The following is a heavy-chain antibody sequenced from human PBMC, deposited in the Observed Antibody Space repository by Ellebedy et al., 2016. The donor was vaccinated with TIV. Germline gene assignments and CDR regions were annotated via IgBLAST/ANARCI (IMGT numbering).Heavy chain of an antibody. CDR3: ARDWGEGIAVAAPEYYYYGMDV. D-gene: IGHD6-19*01. J-gene: IGHJ6*02. Sequence: MPSETLSLTCTVSGGSISSSSYYWAWIRQSPGKGLEWIGSAYYSGISHYNPSLKSRVTISVDTSKNHLSLRLNSVTAADTAVYYCARDWGEGIAVAAPEYYYYGMDVWGQGTTVTVSS. CDR2: AYYSGIS. V-gene: IGHV4-39*07. CDR1: GGSISSSSYY.